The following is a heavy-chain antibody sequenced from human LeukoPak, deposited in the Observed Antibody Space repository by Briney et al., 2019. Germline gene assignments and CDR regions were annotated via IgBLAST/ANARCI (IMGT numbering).Heavy chain of an antibody. CDR3: ARENSGSYYEVRFDP. V-gene: IGHV1-18*01. Sequence: ASVKVSCKASGYTFTSYGISWVRQAPGQGLEWMGWISAYNGNTNYAQKLQGRVTMTTDTSTSTAYMELRSLRSDDTAVYYCARENSGSYYEVRFDPWGQGTLVTVSS. J-gene: IGHJ5*02. CDR1: GYTFTSYG. D-gene: IGHD1-26*01. CDR2: ISAYNGNT.